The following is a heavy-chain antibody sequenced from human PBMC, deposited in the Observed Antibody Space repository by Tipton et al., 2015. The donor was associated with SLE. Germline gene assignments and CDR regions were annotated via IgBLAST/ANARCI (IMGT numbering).Heavy chain of an antibody. CDR2: IYYSGST. V-gene: IGHV4-59*01. J-gene: IGHJ2*01. CDR3: ARDTVSFDL. CDR1: GGSISSYY. D-gene: IGHD4-17*01. Sequence: GLVKPSETLSLTCTVSGGSISSYYWSWIRQPPGKGLEWIGYIYYSGSTNYNPSLKSRVTISVDTSKNQFSLKLSSVTAADTAVYYCARDTVSFDLWGRGTLVTVSS.